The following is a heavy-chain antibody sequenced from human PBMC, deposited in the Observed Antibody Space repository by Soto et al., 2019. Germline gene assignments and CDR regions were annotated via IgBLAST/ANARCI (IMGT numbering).Heavy chain of an antibody. J-gene: IGHJ5*02. V-gene: IGHV3-30-3*01. CDR1: GFTFSSYA. CDR3: ARDLEVAVAGA. Sequence: QVQLVESGGGVVQPGRSLRLSCAASGFTFSSYAMHWVRQAPGKGLEGVAVISYDGSNKYYADSVKGRFTISRDNSKNTLYLQMNSLRAEDTAVYYCARDLEVAVAGAWGQGTLVTVSS. D-gene: IGHD6-19*01. CDR2: ISYDGSNK.